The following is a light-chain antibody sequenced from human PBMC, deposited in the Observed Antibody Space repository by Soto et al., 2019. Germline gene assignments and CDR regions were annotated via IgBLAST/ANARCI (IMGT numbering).Light chain of an antibody. J-gene: IGLJ1*01. CDR1: NIGSKS. V-gene: IGLV3-21*02. Sequence: SHDLSLPPSVSVAPGQTPRITCGGNNIGSKSVHWYQQKPGQAPVLAVYDDSDRPSGIPERFSGSNSGNTDTLTISRVEAGDEADYYCQVWDSSSDHPYVFGTGTKVTAL. CDR2: DDS. CDR3: QVWDSSSDHPYV.